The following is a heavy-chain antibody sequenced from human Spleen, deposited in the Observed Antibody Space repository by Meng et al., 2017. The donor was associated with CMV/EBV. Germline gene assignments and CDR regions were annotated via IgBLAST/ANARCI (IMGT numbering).Heavy chain of an antibody. D-gene: IGHD2-15*01. CDR3: AKVVGYRVTAGGLYFDY. Sequence: GESLKISCAASGFTFDDYAMHWVRQAPGKGLEWVSVISGSDNTYYADSVKGRFTISRDNSKKTLYLQTNNLRADDTAVYYCAKVVGYRVTAGGLYFDYWGPGTLVTVSS. CDR1: GFTFDDYA. CDR2: ISGSDNT. J-gene: IGHJ4*02. V-gene: IGHV3-23*01.